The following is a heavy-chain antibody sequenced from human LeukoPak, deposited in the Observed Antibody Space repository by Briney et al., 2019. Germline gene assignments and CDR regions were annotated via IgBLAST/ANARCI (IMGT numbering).Heavy chain of an antibody. CDR3: ARGPPTDYYDSSGFYYVFDY. D-gene: IGHD3-22*01. CDR1: GGSFSGYY. V-gene: IGHV4-34*01. CDR2: INHSGST. Sequence: SETLSLTCAVYGGSFSGYYWSWIRQPPGKGLERIGEINHSGSTNYNPSLKSQVTISVDTSKNQFSLKLSSVTAADTAVYFCARGPPTDYYDSSGFYYVFDYWGQGTLVTVSS. J-gene: IGHJ4*02.